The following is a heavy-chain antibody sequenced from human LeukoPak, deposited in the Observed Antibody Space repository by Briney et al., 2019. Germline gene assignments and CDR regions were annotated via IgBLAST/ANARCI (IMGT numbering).Heavy chain of an antibody. CDR2: INPSGGST. J-gene: IGHJ4*02. CDR3: ARDTPGYYDSSGYPRPNRSFDY. CDR1: GYTFTSYY. V-gene: IGHV1-46*01. D-gene: IGHD3-22*01. Sequence: AASVKVSCKASGYTFTSYYMHWVRQAPGQGLEWMGTINPSGGSTSYAQKFQGRVTMTRDTSTSTVYMELSSLRSEDTAVYYCARDTPGYYDSSGYPRPNRSFDYWGQGTLVTVSS.